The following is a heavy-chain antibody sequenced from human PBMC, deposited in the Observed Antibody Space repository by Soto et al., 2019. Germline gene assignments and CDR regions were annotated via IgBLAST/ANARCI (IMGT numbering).Heavy chain of an antibody. CDR3: AXALDILTGYGVGGAFDI. Sequence: GGSLRLSCAASGFTFSSYAMHWVRQAPGKGLEWVAVISYDGSNKYYADSVKGRFTISRDNSKNTLYLQMNSLRAEDTAVYYCAXALDILTGYGVGGAFDIWGQGTMVTVSS. CDR2: ISYDGSNK. CDR1: GFTFSSYA. J-gene: IGHJ3*02. V-gene: IGHV3-30-3*01. D-gene: IGHD3-9*01.